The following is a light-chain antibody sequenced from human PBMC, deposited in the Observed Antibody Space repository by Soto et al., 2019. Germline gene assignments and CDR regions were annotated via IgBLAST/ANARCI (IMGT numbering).Light chain of an antibody. V-gene: IGKV3-11*01. CDR2: DAS. CDR1: QSISGY. J-gene: IGKJ4*01. Sequence: TQSPSTLSLSPGEGATLSCRASQSISGYLAWYQQKPGQAPRLLISDASNRASGIPARISGSGSGTDFTLTISSLEPEDSAVYYCQQRSKWPLTFGGGTKVEIK. CDR3: QQRSKWPLT.